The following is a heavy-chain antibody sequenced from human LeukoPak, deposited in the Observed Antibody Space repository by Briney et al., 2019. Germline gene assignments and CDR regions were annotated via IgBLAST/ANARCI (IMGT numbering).Heavy chain of an antibody. J-gene: IGHJ5*02. CDR3: ARLSGTTVVTLGWSDP. CDR2: IYYSGSS. CDR1: GCSIISYY. V-gene: IGHV4-59*08. D-gene: IGHD4-23*01. Sequence: SETLSLTCAVSGCSIISYYWSWIRQSPGKGLEWIGYIYYSGSSNYNPSLESRVTISVDTSKNQFSLRLSTVTAADTAVYYCARLSGTTVVTLGWSDPWGQGTLVTVSS.